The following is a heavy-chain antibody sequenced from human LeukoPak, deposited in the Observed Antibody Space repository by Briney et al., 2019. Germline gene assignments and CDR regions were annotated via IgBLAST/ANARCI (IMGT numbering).Heavy chain of an antibody. J-gene: IGHJ4*02. V-gene: IGHV3-48*01. Sequence: GGSLRLSCAASGFTFSSYSVTWVRQAPGKGLEWVSYISSSSSTIYYADSVKGRFTISRDNAKNSLYLQMNSLRAEDTAVYYCARTSSTVTTTPDYWGQGTLVTVSS. CDR3: ARTSSTVTTTPDY. D-gene: IGHD4-17*01. CDR1: GFTFSSYS. CDR2: ISSSSSTI.